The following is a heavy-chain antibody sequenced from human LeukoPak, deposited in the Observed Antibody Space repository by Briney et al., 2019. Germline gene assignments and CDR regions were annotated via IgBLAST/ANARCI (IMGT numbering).Heavy chain of an antibody. J-gene: IGHJ4*02. Sequence: KPGGSLRLSCASSGFTFSDCYMSWIRQAPGKGLEWVSHISGSSTYTNYADSVKGRFTISRDNANNSLYLQMNSLTAEDTAVFYCARVGSRGYYFDYWGQGTLVSVSS. D-gene: IGHD1-26*01. V-gene: IGHV3-11*06. CDR1: GFTFSDCY. CDR3: ARVGSRGYYFDY. CDR2: ISGSSTYT.